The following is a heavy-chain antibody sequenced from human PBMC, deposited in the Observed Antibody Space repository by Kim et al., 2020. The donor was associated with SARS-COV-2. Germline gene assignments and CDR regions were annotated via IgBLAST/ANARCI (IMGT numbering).Heavy chain of an antibody. CDR1: GFTFGDYA. CDR3: TRALGYYDSGAFDI. J-gene: IGHJ3*02. Sequence: GGSLRLSCTASGFTFGDYAMSWFRQAPGKGLEWVGFIRSKAYGGTTEYAASVKGRFTISRDDSKSIAYLQMNSLKTEDTAVYYCTRALGYYDSGAFDIWGQGTMVTVSS. V-gene: IGHV3-49*03. D-gene: IGHD3-22*01. CDR2: IRSKAYGGTT.